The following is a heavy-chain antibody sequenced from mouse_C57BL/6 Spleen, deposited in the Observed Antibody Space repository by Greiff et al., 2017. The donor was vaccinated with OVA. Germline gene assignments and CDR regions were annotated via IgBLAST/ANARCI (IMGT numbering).Heavy chain of an antibody. CDR1: GYTFTSYW. CDR3: ARRRKLTGTGGYYFDY. J-gene: IGHJ2*01. Sequence: VQLKQPGTELVKPGASVKLSCKASGYTFTSYWMHWVKQRPGQGLEWIGNINPSNGGTNYNEKFKSKATLTVDKSSSTAYMQLSSLTSEDSAVYYCARRRKLTGTGGYYFDYWGQGTTLTVSS. D-gene: IGHD4-1*01. CDR2: INPSNGGT. V-gene: IGHV1-53*01.